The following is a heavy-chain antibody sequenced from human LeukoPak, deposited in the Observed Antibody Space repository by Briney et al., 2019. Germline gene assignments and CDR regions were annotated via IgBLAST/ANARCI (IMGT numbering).Heavy chain of an antibody. Sequence: EASVKVSCKVSGYTLTELSMHWVRQAPGKGLEWMGGFDPEDGETIYAQKFQGRVTMTEDTSTDTAYMELSSLRSEDTAVYYCATTPRNCYGSGSYYNVPYYYYMDVWGKGTTVTVSS. J-gene: IGHJ6*03. CDR3: ATTPRNCYGSGSYYNVPYYYYMDV. D-gene: IGHD3-10*01. V-gene: IGHV1-24*01. CDR2: FDPEDGET. CDR1: GYTLTELS.